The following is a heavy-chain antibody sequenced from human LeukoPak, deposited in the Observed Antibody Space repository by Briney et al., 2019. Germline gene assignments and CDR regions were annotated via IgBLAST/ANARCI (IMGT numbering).Heavy chain of an antibody. J-gene: IGHJ4*02. CDR1: GGSISSYY. CDR3: ARRESSGFFDY. CDR2: IYYSGST. V-gene: IGHV4-59*08. D-gene: IGHD6-19*01. Sequence: SETLSLTCTVSGGSISSYYWSWIRQPPGKGLEWIGYIYYSGSTSYNPSLNSRVTISLDTSKNQFSLNLSSVTAADTAVYYCARRESSGFFDYWGQGTQVTVSS.